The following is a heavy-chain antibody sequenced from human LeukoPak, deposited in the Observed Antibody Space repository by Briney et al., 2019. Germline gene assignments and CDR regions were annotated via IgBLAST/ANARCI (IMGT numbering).Heavy chain of an antibody. V-gene: IGHV5-51*01. CDR1: GYSFTNYW. J-gene: IGHJ4*02. Sequence: GESLKISCKGSGYSFTNYWIGWVRQMPGKGLEWMGIIYPGDSDTRYSPSFQGQVTISADKSISTAYLQWSSLKASDTAIYYCARRSYYDGSGSSFDYWGQGTLVTVSS. CDR2: IYPGDSDT. CDR3: ARRSYYDGSGSSFDY. D-gene: IGHD3-22*01.